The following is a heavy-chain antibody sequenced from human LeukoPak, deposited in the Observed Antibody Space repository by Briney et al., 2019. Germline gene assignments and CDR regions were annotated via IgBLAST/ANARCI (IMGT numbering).Heavy chain of an antibody. CDR1: GGSISSGGYY. J-gene: IGHJ4*02. Sequence: SETLSLTCTVSGGSISSGGYYWSWIRQPPGKGLEWIGYIYYSGSTNYNPSLKSRVTISVDTSKNQFSLKLSSVTAADTAVYYCARSDYDILTGYFDYWGQGTLVTVSS. CDR3: ARSDYDILTGYFDY. CDR2: IYYSGST. V-gene: IGHV4-61*08. D-gene: IGHD3-9*01.